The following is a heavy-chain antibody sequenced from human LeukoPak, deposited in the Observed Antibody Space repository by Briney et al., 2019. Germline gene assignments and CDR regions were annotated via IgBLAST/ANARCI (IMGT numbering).Heavy chain of an antibody. D-gene: IGHD1-1*01. CDR2: ISSSSSYI. CDR1: GFTFSSYS. Sequence: GGSLRLSCAASGFTFSSYSMNWVRQAPGKGLEWVSSISSSSSYIYYADSVKGRFTISRDNSKNTLYLQMNSLRAEDTAVYYCARCYVGTPFDAFDIWGQGTMVTVSS. J-gene: IGHJ3*02. V-gene: IGHV3-21*01. CDR3: ARCYVGTPFDAFDI.